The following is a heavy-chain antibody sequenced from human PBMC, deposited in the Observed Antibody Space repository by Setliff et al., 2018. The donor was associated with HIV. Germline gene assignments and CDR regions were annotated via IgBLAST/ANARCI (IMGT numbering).Heavy chain of an antibody. CDR2: INHSGST. CDR1: GGSFSAYY. Sequence: SETLSLTCAVYGGSFSAYYWSWIRQPPGRGLEWVGEINHSGSTNYNPSLKTRVTIMVDTSKNQFSLKLGSVTAADTAVYYCAREWSYGAFDTFDVWGQGTMVTVSS. V-gene: IGHV4-34*01. D-gene: IGHD5-18*01. J-gene: IGHJ3*01. CDR3: AREWSYGAFDTFDV.